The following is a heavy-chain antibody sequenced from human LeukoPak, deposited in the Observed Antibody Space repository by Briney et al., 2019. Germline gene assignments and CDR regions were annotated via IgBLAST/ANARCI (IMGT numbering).Heavy chain of an antibody. D-gene: IGHD2-15*01. CDR1: GYTFTGYY. CDR2: INPNSGGT. V-gene: IGHV1-2*04. CDR3: ARDRLEKVHGLCSGGSCYYYYYGMDV. Sequence: GASVNVSCKASGYTFTGYYMHWVRQAPGQGLEWMGWINPNSGGTNYAQKFQGWVTMTRDTSISTAYMELSRLRSDDTAVYYCARDRLEKVHGLCSGGSCYYYYYGMDVWGQGTTVTVSS. J-gene: IGHJ6*02.